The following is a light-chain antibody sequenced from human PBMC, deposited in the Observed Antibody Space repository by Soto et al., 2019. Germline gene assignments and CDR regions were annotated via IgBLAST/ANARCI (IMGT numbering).Light chain of an antibody. CDR2: GAS. V-gene: IGKV3-15*01. CDR3: QQYNNLLIT. J-gene: IGKJ5*01. CDR1: QSGSGN. Sequence: EIVMTQSPATLSVSPGESATLSCRASQSGSGNLAWYQQKPCQAPRLLIYGASTRATGIPARFSGSGSGTEFTLTISSLQSEDFAVYYCQQYNNLLITFGQGTRLEIK.